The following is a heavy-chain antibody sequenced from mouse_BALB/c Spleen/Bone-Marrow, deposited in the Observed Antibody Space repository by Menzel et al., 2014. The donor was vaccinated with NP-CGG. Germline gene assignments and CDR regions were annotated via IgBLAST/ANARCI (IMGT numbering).Heavy chain of an antibody. V-gene: IGHV7-3*02. CDR3: ARVTTAWFAY. CDR1: GFTFTDYY. CDR2: IRNKANGYTT. Sequence: EVMLVESGGGLVQPGGSLRLSCATSGFTFTDYYMSWVRQPPGKALEWLVFIRNKANGYTTEYSASVKGRFTISRDNSQSILYLQMNTLRAEDSATYYCARVTTAWFAYWGQGTLVTVSA. J-gene: IGHJ3*01. D-gene: IGHD1-1*01.